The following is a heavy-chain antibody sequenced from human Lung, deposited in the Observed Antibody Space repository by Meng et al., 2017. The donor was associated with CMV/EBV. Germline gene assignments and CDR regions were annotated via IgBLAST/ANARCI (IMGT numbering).Heavy chain of an antibody. Sequence: GGSLRLSXAVSGVTFSDYAMHWVRQAPGKGLEWVTMISYDGTSKFYADSVKGRFTVSRDNSRNTLYLHMNSLRGDDTAVYYCARDPSGSYTYYYGMDICGQGTTVTVS. D-gene: IGHD1-26*01. CDR3: ARDPSGSYTYYYGMDI. V-gene: IGHV3-30-3*01. J-gene: IGHJ6*02. CDR2: ISYDGTSK. CDR1: GVTFSDYA.